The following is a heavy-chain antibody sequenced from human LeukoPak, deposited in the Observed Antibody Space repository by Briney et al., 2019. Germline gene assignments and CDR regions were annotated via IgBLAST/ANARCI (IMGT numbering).Heavy chain of an antibody. CDR3: ARDYYDSSGYYHVGYFDY. CDR1: GFTFSSYW. CDR2: IKQDGSEK. D-gene: IGHD3-22*01. Sequence: GSLRLSCAASGFTFSSYWMSWVRQAPGKGLEWVANIKQDGSEKYYVDSVKGRFTISRDNAKNSLYLQMNSLRAEDTAVYYCARDYYDSSGYYHVGYFDYWGQGTPVTVSS. J-gene: IGHJ4*02. V-gene: IGHV3-7*01.